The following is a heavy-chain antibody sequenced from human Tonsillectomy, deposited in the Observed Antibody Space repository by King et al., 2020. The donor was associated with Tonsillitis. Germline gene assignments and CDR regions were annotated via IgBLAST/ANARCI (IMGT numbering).Heavy chain of an antibody. CDR1: GFTFSSYA. J-gene: IGHJ4*02. CDR3: AKLPNSSGWSLPFDY. D-gene: IGHD6-19*01. CDR2: ISGSSYST. Sequence: VQLVESGGGLVQPGGSLRLSCAASGFTFSSYAMGWVRQAPGKGLEWVSTISGSSYSTYYPDSVKGRFTISRDNSNHTLYLQMHSLRPEDTALYYCAKLPNSSGWSLPFDYWAREPWSPSPQ. V-gene: IGHV3-23*04.